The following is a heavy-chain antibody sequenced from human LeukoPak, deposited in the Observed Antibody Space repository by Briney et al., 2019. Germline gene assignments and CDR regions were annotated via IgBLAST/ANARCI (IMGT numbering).Heavy chain of an antibody. CDR2: VFYSGST. Sequence: PSETLSLTCTVSGGSVSSSSYHWGWIRQPPGKGLEWIGSVFYSGSTYYNPSLKSRVTMSVDTSKNQFSLKLSSVIAADTAVYYCARGRYYDSSGYYYANYFDYWGQGTLVTVSS. J-gene: IGHJ4*02. V-gene: IGHV4-39*01. CDR1: GGSVSSSSYH. D-gene: IGHD3-22*01. CDR3: ARGRYYDSSGYYYANYFDY.